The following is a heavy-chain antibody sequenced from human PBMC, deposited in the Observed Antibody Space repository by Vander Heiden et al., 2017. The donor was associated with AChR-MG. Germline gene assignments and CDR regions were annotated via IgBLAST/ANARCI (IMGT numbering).Heavy chain of an antibody. CDR1: GFTFSTYS. J-gene: IGHJ5*02. CDR3: ARDTIPGTDAFDP. D-gene: IGHD1-1*01. V-gene: IGHV3-21*02. CDR2: ISTSSTYI. Sequence: EVQLVESGGGLVTPGGSLRLSCAASGFTFSTYSMNWVRQAPGKGLEWVSSISTSSTYIYYKDSVKGRFTISRDNAKNSLYLQMNSLRAEDTALYYCARDTIPGTDAFDPWGQGTLVTVSS.